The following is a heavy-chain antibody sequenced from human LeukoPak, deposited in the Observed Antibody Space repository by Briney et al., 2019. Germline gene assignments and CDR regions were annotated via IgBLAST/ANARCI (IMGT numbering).Heavy chain of an antibody. J-gene: IGHJ4*02. CDR3: ARGDYGSETSTTKSGDY. V-gene: IGHV1-8*01. CDR2: MNPNNRNT. D-gene: IGHD3-10*01. CDR1: GYTFSNYD. Sequence: ASVKVSCKASGYTFSNYDINWVRQATGQGLEWMGWMNPNNRNTGYAQKFQGRVTMTRNTSISTAYMELNSLRSEDTAVYYCARGDYGSETSTTKSGDYWGQGTLVTVSS.